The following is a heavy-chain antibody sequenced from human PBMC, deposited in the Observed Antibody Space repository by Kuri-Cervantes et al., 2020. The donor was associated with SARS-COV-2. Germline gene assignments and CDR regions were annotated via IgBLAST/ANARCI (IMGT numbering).Heavy chain of an antibody. CDR2: IGTNNGNK. V-gene: IGHV1-18*01. D-gene: IGHD2-2*01. CDR1: GYSLTNYD. J-gene: IGHJ6*02. Sequence: ASVKVSCKASGYSLTNYDMIWLRQAPGQGLEWMGWIGTNNGNKVYAQKFQGRVTMTTDTSTNTASMELTSLRSDDTAVYYCARKGVVVPTPVDYYYAMDVWGQGTTVTAP. CDR3: ARKGVVVPTPVDYYYAMDV.